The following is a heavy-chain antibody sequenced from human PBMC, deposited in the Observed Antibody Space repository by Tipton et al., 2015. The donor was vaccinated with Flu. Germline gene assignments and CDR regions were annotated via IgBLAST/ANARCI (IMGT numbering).Heavy chain of an antibody. CDR2: ISWNSGSI. CDR3: AKDYDILTGYYPHAFDI. CDR1: GFTFDDYA. J-gene: IGHJ3*02. D-gene: IGHD3-9*01. V-gene: IGHV3-9*01. Sequence: SLRLSCAASGFTFDDYAMHWVRQAPGKGLEWVSGISWNSGSIGYADSVKGRFTISRDNAKNSLYLQMNSLRAEDTALYYCAKDYDILTGYYPHAFDIWGQGTMVTVSS.